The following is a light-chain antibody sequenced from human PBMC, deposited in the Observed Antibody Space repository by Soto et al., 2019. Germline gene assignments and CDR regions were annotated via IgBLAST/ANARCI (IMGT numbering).Light chain of an antibody. CDR3: QQRSDWPST. V-gene: IGKV3-11*01. Sequence: EIVLTQSPATLSLSPGERATLSCRASQSVSSYLAWYQQKPGQAPRLLIYDASNRATGIPARFSGSGSGTDFTPTIRSLEPDDCAVYYCQQRSDWPSTFGGGTKVQIK. J-gene: IGKJ4*01. CDR2: DAS. CDR1: QSVSSY.